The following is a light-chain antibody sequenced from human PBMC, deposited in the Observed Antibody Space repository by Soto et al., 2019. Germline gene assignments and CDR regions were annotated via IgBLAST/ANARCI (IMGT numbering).Light chain of an antibody. Sequence: EIVMTQSPATLSLPPGERPTFSCRASQSLTTDLAWYQQKPGQPPRLLIYGASTRDTDFPARFSGSGSGTEFTLTISSLQSEDSAVYYCQQYTNWPRTFGQGTKVDIK. V-gene: IGKV3-15*01. CDR3: QQYTNWPRT. J-gene: IGKJ1*01. CDR2: GAS. CDR1: QSLTTD.